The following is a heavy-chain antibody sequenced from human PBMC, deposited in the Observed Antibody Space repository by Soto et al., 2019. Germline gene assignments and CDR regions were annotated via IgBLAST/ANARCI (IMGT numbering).Heavy chain of an antibody. V-gene: IGHV3-53*01. D-gene: IGHD1-20*01. CDR1: GITVGSNY. Sequence: PGGSLRLSCAASGITVGSNYMSWVRQAPGKGLEWVSTIYAGGSRFYADSVKGRFTISRDNSKNALFLQMNSLRAEDTAMFYCARADITGFDLWGQRTLVSVSS. CDR2: IYAGGSR. J-gene: IGHJ4*02. CDR3: ARADITGFDL.